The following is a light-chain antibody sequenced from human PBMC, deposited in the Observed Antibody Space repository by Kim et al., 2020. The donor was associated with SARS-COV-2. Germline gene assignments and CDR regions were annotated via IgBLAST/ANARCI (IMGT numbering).Light chain of an antibody. CDR2: DAS. CDR1: QSVSSY. V-gene: IGKV3-11*01. Sequence: EIVLTQAPATLSLSPGERATLSCRASQSVSSYLAWYQQRPGQAPRLLIYDASSRATGIPARFSGSGSGTDFTLTISSLEPEDFAVYYCQQRSNWPITFAQAARLEIK. J-gene: IGKJ5*01. CDR3: QQRSNWPIT.